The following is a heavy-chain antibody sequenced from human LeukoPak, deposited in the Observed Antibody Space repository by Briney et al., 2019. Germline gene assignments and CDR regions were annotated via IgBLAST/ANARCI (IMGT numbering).Heavy chain of an antibody. CDR1: GFTFSSYA. V-gene: IGHV3-23*01. D-gene: IGHD3-22*01. CDR2: ISGSGGSS. Sequence: GGSLRLSCAASGFTFSSYAMSWVRQAPGKGLEWVSAISGSGGSSYYADSVKGRFTISRDNSKNTLYLQMNSLRAEDTAVYYCAKDPNYYYDLAEYFQHWGQGTLVTVSS. J-gene: IGHJ1*01. CDR3: AKDPNYYYDLAEYFQH.